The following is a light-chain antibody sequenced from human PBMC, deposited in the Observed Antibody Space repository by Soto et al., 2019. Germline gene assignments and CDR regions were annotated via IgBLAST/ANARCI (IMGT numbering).Light chain of an antibody. CDR3: CSYAGSYTYV. Sequence: QSALTQPRSVSGSPGQSVTISCTGTSSDVGGYNYVSGYQKHPGKAPKLMIYDVSKRPSGVPDRFSGSKSGNTASLTISGLQAEDEADYYCCSYAGSYTYVFGTGTKVTVL. CDR1: SSDVGGYNY. CDR2: DVS. J-gene: IGLJ1*01. V-gene: IGLV2-11*01.